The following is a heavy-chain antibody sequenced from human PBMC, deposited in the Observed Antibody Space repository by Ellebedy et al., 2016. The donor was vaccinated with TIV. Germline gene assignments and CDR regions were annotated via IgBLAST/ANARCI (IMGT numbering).Heavy chain of an antibody. CDR2: VYHSGIT. CDR3: SRQDYYILTGYYTHFDY. D-gene: IGHD3-9*01. Sequence: MPSETLSLTCTVSGGSISSYFWNWIRQPPGKGLEWIGYVYHSGITNYHPSLKCRVTISSDMSKNQFSLKLSSVTAAETAVYYCSRQDYYILTGYYTHFDYWGRGTLVTVSS. V-gene: IGHV4-59*08. J-gene: IGHJ2*01. CDR1: GGSISSYF.